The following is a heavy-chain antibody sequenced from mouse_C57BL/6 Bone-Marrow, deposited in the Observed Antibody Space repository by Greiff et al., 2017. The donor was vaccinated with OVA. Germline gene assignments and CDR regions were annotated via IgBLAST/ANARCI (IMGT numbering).Heavy chain of an antibody. CDR3: VREGIYYYGWPGFAY. Sequence: EVQRVESGGGLVQPKGSLKLSCAASGFTFNTYAMHWVRQAPGKGLEWVARIRSKSSNYATYYADSVKDRFTISRDDSQSMLYLQMNNLKTEDTAMYYCVREGIYYYGWPGFAYWGQGTLVTVSA. J-gene: IGHJ3*01. V-gene: IGHV10-3*01. CDR1: GFTFNTYA. CDR2: IRSKSSNYAT. D-gene: IGHD1-1*01.